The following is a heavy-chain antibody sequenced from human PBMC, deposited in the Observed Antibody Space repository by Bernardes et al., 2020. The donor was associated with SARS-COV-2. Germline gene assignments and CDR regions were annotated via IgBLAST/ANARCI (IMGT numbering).Heavy chain of an antibody. CDR1: GLTFHNFG. D-gene: IGHD5-18*01. CDR3: AKVQAIFWIRPYNSGMDV. CDR2: ISYEGSKK. J-gene: IGHJ6*02. V-gene: IGHV3-30*18. Sequence: SLILSCPASGLTFHNFGMHWVRQAPGRGLEWVAVISYEGSKKYYADSLEGRFTISKDNSKNTVYLQMNNLRSEDTAIYYCAKVQAIFWIRPYNSGMDVWGQGTTVTVSS.